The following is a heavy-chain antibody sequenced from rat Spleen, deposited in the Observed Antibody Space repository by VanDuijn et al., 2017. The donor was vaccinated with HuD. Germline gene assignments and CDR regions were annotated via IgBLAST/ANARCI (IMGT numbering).Heavy chain of an antibody. CDR3: ARHEGTGLCFDY. CDR2: ISYDGSST. Sequence: EVQLVESDGGLVQPGRSLKLSCAAPGFTFSDYYMAWVRQAPTKGLEWVETISYDGSSTYYRDSVKGRFTISRDNAKSTLYLQMDSLRSEDTATYYCARHEGTGLCFDYWGQGVMVTVSS. D-gene: IGHD1-11*01. CDR1: GFTFSDYY. J-gene: IGHJ2*01. V-gene: IGHV5-29*01.